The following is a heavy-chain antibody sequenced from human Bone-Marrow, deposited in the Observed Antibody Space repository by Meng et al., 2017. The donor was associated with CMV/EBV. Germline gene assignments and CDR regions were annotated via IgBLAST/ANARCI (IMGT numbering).Heavy chain of an antibody. J-gene: IGHJ4*02. D-gene: IGHD3-3*01. Sequence: GGSLRLSCAASGFTFDDYAMHWVRQAPGKGLEWVTVISYDGSHKNYADSVKGRFTISRDNFKNTLYLQMNSLRAEDTAVYYCAKESLEWSLPNPLDYWGQGVLVTVSS. CDR3: AKESLEWSLPNPLDY. CDR2: ISYDGSHK. V-gene: IGHV3-30*18. CDR1: GFTFDDYA.